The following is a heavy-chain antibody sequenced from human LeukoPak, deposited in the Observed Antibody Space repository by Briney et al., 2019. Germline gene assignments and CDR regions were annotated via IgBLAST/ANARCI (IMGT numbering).Heavy chain of an antibody. D-gene: IGHD2-15*01. CDR1: GGTFSIYA. CDR2: IIPIFGTA. CDR3: ARGYCSGGSCYSANWFDP. V-gene: IGHV1-69*13. Sequence: SVNVSCKASGGTFSIYAISWVRQAPGQGLEWMGGIIPIFGTANYAQKFQGRVTITADESTSTAYMELSSLRSEDTAAYYCARGYCSGGSCYSANWFDPWGQGTLVTVSS. J-gene: IGHJ5*02.